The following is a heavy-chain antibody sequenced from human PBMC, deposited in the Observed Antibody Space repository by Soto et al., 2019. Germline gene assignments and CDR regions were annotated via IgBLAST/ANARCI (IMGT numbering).Heavy chain of an antibody. V-gene: IGHV4-30-4*01. CDR3: ARGSRYCSSTSCQPAEYFQH. Sequence: QVQLQESGPGLVKPSQTLSLTCTVSGGSISSGDYYWSWIRQPPGKGLEWIGYIYYSGSTYYNPSLKSRVTISVDTSKNQFSLKLSSVTAADTAVYYCARGSRYCSSTSCQPAEYFQHWGQGTLVTVSS. CDR1: GGSISSGDYY. CDR2: IYYSGST. J-gene: IGHJ1*01. D-gene: IGHD2-2*01.